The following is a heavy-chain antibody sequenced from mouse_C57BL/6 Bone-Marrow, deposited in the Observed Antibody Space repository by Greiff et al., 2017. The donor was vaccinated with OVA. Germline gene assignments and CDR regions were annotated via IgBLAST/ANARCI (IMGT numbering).Heavy chain of an antibody. D-gene: IGHD1-1*01. CDR3: ARGDYYGSSYGFAY. V-gene: IGHV1-64*01. CDR1: GYTFTSYW. J-gene: IGHJ3*01. CDR2: IHPNSGST. Sequence: VQLQQPGAELVKPGASVKLSCKASGYTFTSYWMHWVKQRPGQGLEWIGMIHPNSGSTNYNEKFKSKATLTVDKSSSTAYMQLSSLTSEDSAVYYCARGDYYGSSYGFAYWGQGTLVTVSA.